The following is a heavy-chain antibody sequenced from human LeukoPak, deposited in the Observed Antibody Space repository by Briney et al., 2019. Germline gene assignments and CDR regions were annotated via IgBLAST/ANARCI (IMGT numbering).Heavy chain of an antibody. CDR1: VGSISSGGYY. Sequence: PSETLSLTCTVSVGSISSGGYYWNWIRQPPGKGLEWIGHISQSGSTFYSPSLKSRVSISVDRSKNQFSLTLNSVTAEDTAVYYCARRQASIAAAGTDYYHYMDVWGKGTTVAVSS. D-gene: IGHD6-13*01. J-gene: IGHJ6*03. V-gene: IGHV4-30-2*01. CDR3: ARRQASIAAAGTDYYHYMDV. CDR2: ISQSGST.